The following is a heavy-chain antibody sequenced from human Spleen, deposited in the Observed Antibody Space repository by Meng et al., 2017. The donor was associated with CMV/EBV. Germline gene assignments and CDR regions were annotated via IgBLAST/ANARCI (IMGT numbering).Heavy chain of an antibody. V-gene: IGHV1-69*05. J-gene: IGHJ6*02. D-gene: IGHD3-3*01. Sequence: SVKVSCKASGGTFSSYAISWVRQAPGQGLEWMGGIIPIFGTANYAQKFQGRVTITTYESTSTAYMELSSLRSEDTAVYYCARDTRSTIFGVARTNYYYYGMDVWGQGTTVTVSS. CDR1: GGTFSSYA. CDR2: IIPIFGTA. CDR3: ARDTRSTIFGVARTNYYYYGMDV.